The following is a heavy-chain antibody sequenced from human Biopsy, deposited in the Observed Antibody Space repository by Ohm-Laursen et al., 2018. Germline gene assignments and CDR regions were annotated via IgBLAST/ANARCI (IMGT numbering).Heavy chain of an antibody. CDR1: GGSISSDY. CDR2: IYYSGST. Sequence: TLSLTCTVSGGSISSDYWSWIRQTPGKGLEWIGYIYYSGSTNYNPSLKSRVNISVDTSKNQFSLRLNSVTAADTAVYYCARATNSTGWPYYYFYGMDVWGQGTTVTVSS. V-gene: IGHV4-59*01. J-gene: IGHJ6*02. D-gene: IGHD2/OR15-2a*01. CDR3: ARATNSTGWPYYYFYGMDV.